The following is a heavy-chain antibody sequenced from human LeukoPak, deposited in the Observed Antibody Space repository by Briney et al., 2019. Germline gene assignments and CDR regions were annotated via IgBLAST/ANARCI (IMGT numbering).Heavy chain of an antibody. V-gene: IGHV3-23*01. CDR2: ISGSGRNT. Sequence: PGGSLRLSCAASGFIFNNYALSWVRQTPGKGLEWVSAISGSGRNTYYADSVKGRFTISRDNARNSLYLQMNSLRAEDTAVYYCARDRSMATRLWTPTDYWGQGTLVTVSS. CDR1: GFIFNNYA. D-gene: IGHD6-6*01. CDR3: ARDRSMATRLWTPTDY. J-gene: IGHJ4*02.